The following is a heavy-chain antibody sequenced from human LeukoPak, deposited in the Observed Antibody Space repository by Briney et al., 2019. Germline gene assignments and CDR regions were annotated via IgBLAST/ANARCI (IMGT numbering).Heavy chain of an antibody. CDR2: INPNSGCT. CDR1: GYTFTGYY. D-gene: IGHD3-16*01. J-gene: IGHJ4*02. V-gene: IGHV1-2*02. CDR3: AREPLFMITFGGVYEL. Sequence: ASVKVSCKASGYTFTGYYMHWVRQAPGQGLEWMGWINPNSGCTNYAQKFQGRVTMTRDTSISTAYMELSRLRSDDTAVYYCAREPLFMITFGGVYELWGQGTLVTVSS.